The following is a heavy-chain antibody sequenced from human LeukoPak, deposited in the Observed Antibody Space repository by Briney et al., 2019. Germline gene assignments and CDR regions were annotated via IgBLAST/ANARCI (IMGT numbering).Heavy chain of an antibody. J-gene: IGHJ4*02. CDR1: GYTFTSYG. D-gene: IGHD6-13*01. V-gene: IGHV1-18*01. Sequence: ASVKVSCKASGYTFTSYGISWVRQAPGQGLEWMGWISAYNGNTNYAQKPQGRVTMTTDTSTSTAYMELRSLRSDDTAVYYCARDPGIAAAGTNSDWGQGTLVTVSS. CDR3: ARDPGIAAAGTNSD. CDR2: ISAYNGNT.